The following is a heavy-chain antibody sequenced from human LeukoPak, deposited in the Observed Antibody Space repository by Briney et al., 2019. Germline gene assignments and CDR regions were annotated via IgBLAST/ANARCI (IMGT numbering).Heavy chain of an antibody. J-gene: IGHJ6*03. Sequence: ASVKVSCKASGYTFTGYYMHWVRQAPGQGLEWMGWINPNSGGTNYAQKFQGRVTMTRDTSISTAYMELSRLRSDDTAVYYCAREGVDDNSYYYYMDVWGKGTTVTVSS. V-gene: IGHV1-2*02. CDR3: AREGVDDNSYYYYMDV. CDR1: GYTFTGYY. CDR2: INPNSGGT. D-gene: IGHD3-22*01.